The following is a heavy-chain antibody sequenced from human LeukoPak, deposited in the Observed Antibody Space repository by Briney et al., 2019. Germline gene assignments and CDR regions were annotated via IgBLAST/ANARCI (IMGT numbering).Heavy chain of an antibody. V-gene: IGHV3-23*01. J-gene: IGHJ6*04. CDR2: ISGSGGST. CDR3: AKDQALLTGYYNYYGMDV. Sequence: GGSLRLSCAASGFTFSSYAMRWVRQAPGKGLEWVAAISGSGGSTYYADSVKGRFTISRDNSKNTLYLQMNSLRAEDTAVDYCAKDQALLTGYYNYYGMDVWGKGTTATVSS. D-gene: IGHD3-9*01. CDR1: GFTFSSYA.